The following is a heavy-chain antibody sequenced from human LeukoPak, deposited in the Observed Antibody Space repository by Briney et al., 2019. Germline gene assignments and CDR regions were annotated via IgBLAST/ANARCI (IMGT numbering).Heavy chain of an antibody. V-gene: IGHV3-30*02. CDR3: AKGLYYYDSSGYPD. J-gene: IGHJ4*02. D-gene: IGHD3-22*01. Sequence: GGSLRLSCTASGFTFSSYWMNWVRQAPGKGLEWVAFIRYDGSNKYYADSVKGRFTISRDNSKNTVFLQMNSLRDEDTAVYYCAKGLYYYDSSGYPDWGQGTLVTVSS. CDR2: IRYDGSNK. CDR1: GFTFSSYW.